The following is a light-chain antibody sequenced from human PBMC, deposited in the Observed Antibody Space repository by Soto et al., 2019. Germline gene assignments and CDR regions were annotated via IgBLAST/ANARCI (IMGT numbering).Light chain of an antibody. CDR1: QSVSSN. J-gene: IGKJ1*01. Sequence: IVMTQSPATLSVSPGERATLSCRASQSVSSNLAWYQQKPGQAPRLLIYGASTRATGIPARFSGSGSGTEFTLTISRLQSEDFAVYYCQQYNNWPRTFGQGTKV. CDR3: QQYNNWPRT. V-gene: IGKV3-15*01. CDR2: GAS.